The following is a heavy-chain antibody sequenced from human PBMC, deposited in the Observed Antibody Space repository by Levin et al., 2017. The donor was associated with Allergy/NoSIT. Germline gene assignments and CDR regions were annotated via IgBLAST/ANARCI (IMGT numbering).Heavy chain of an antibody. V-gene: IGHV4-34*01. CDR3: ARVFGYYGSGGSKLDY. D-gene: IGHD3-10*01. CDR1: GGSFSGYY. J-gene: IGHJ4*02. Sequence: SETLSLTCAVYGGSFSGYYWSWIRQPPGKGLEWIGEINHSGSTNYNPSLKSRVTISVDTSKNQFSLKLSSVTAADTAVYYCARVFGYYGSGGSKLDYWGQGTLVTVSS. CDR2: INHSGST.